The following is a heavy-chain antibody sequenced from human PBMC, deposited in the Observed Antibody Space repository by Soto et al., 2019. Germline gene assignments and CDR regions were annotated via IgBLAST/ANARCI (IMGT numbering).Heavy chain of an antibody. J-gene: IGHJ6*02. Sequence: GGSLRLSCAASGFTFSSYGMHWVRQAPGKGLEWVAVIWYDGSNKYYADSVKGRFTISRDNSKNTLYLQMNSLRAEDTAVYYCARGGTGLYSYYYYGMDVWGQGTTVTVSS. CDR3: ARGGTGLYSYYYYGMDV. CDR2: IWYDGSNK. CDR1: GFTFSSYG. V-gene: IGHV3-33*01. D-gene: IGHD5-12*01.